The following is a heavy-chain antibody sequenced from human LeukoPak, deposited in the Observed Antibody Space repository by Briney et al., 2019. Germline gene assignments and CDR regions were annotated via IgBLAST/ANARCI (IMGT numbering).Heavy chain of an antibody. CDR2: ISCSGSTI. CDR3: ARGTPDRFLGWPSALY. CDR1: GFTFSSYE. J-gene: IGHJ4*02. Sequence: PGGSLRLSCAASGFTFSSYEMNWVRQAPGKGLEWVSYISCSGSTIYYADSVKGRITISRDNAKTSLYLHMTSRRAEDTAVYYCARGTPDRFLGWPSALYWGRGTLVTVSS. V-gene: IGHV3-48*03. D-gene: IGHD3-3*01.